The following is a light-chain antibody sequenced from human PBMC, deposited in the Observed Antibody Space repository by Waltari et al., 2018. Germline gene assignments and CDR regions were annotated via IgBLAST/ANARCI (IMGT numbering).Light chain of an antibody. CDR1: QSVSSY. J-gene: IGKJ3*01. Sequence: SCRARQSVSSYLAGYQQNPGQAPRLLIYDASNRATGIPARFSGSGSGTDFTLTISSLEPEDFAVYYCQQRSNWRSTFGPGTKVDIK. CDR2: DAS. CDR3: QQRSNWRST. V-gene: IGKV3-11*01.